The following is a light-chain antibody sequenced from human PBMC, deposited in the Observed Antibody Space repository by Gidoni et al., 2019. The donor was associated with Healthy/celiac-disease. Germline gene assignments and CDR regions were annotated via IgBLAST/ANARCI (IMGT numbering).Light chain of an antibody. J-gene: IGKJ2*01. Sequence: EIVLTQSPGPLFLSPGERATLSCRASQSVSSSYLAWYQQKPGQAPRLPIYGASSRATGIPDRFSGSGSGTDFTLTISRLEPEDFAVYYCQQYGSSPPYTFGQGTKLEIK. CDR1: QSVSSSY. CDR2: GAS. V-gene: IGKV3-20*01. CDR3: QQYGSSPPYT.